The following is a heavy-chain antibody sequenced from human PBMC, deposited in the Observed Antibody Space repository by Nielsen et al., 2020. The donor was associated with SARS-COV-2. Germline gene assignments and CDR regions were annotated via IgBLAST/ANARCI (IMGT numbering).Heavy chain of an antibody. V-gene: IGHV3-30*04. Sequence: GGSLRLSCAASGFTFSSYAMHWVRQAPGKGLEWVAVISYDGSNKYYADSVKGRFTISRDNSKNTLYLQMNSLRAEDTAVYYCASELYSSSPYDAFDIWGQGTMVTVSS. D-gene: IGHD6-13*01. J-gene: IGHJ3*02. CDR3: ASELYSSSPYDAFDI. CDR2: ISYDGSNK. CDR1: GFTFSSYA.